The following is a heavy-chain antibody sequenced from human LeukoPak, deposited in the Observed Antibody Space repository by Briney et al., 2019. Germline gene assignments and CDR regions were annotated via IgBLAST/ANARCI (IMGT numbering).Heavy chain of an antibody. J-gene: IGHJ4*02. V-gene: IGHV1-46*01. CDR2: INPSGGST. CDR3: ARDRPYGSGSYYDFDY. D-gene: IGHD3-10*01. Sequence: ASVKVSCKASGYTFTSYYMHWVRQAPGQGLEWMGIINPSGGSTSYAQKFQGRVTMTRDMSTSTVYMELSSLRSEDTAVYYCARDRPYGSGSYYDFDYWGQGTLVTVSS. CDR1: GYTFTSYY.